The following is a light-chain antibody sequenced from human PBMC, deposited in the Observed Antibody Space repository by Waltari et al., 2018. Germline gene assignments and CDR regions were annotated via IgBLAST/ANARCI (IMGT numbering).Light chain of an antibody. CDR1: SNDVGGYYY. CDR3: CSRAGDYTWL. V-gene: IGLV2-11*01. CDR2: DVT. J-gene: IGLJ2*01. Sequence: QSALTQPRSVSGSPGQSVTISCSGTSNDVGGYYYVSWFQQFPGKAPKLLIYDVTQRPSGVPDRFSASKSGNTASLPISGLQPEDEATYYCCSRAGDYTWLFGGGTKVTVL.